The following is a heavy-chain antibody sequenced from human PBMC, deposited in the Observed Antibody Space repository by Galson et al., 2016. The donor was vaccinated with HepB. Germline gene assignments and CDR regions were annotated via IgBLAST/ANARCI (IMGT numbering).Heavy chain of an antibody. Sequence: SLRLSCAASGFTLSSYWMSWVRQAPGKGLEWVANIKQDGSEEYYVDSVKGRFTISRDNAKNSLYLQMNSLRADDTAVYYCAGVPSGKRLDYWGQGTLVTVSS. CDR2: IKQDGSEE. CDR1: GFTLSSYW. J-gene: IGHJ4*02. CDR3: AGVPSGKRLDY. V-gene: IGHV3-7*05. D-gene: IGHD4-23*01.